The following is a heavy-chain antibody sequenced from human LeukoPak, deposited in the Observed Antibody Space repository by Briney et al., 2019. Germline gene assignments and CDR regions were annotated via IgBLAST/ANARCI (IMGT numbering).Heavy chain of an antibody. Sequence: SETLSLTCSASGGSISSGYWSWIRQPPGKGLEWIAYIYNSGRSNYNPSLKSRVTISLDTSKNQFSLKLSSVTAADTAEYYCAGGSGASWFDPWGQGTLVTVSS. CDR2: IYNSGRS. CDR1: GGSISSGY. J-gene: IGHJ5*02. CDR3: AGGSGASWFDP. V-gene: IGHV4-59*01. D-gene: IGHD2-8*02.